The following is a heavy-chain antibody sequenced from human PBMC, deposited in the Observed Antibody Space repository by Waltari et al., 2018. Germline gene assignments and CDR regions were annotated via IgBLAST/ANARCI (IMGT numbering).Heavy chain of an antibody. CDR2: ISYDGSKN. J-gene: IGHJ4*02. V-gene: IGHV3-30*18. D-gene: IGHD3-9*01. CDR1: GFTFSSYG. CDR3: AKEGGKTYDILASDFDY. Sequence: QVQLVESGGGVVQPGRSLRLSCAASGFTFSSYGMHWVRQAPGRGLEWVAVISYDGSKNYYADSVKGRFTISRDNSKNTLYLQMNSLRAEDTAVYYCAKEGGKTYDILASDFDYWGQGTLVTVSS.